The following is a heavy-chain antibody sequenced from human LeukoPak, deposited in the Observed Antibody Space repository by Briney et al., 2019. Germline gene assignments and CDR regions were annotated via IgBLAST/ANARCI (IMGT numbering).Heavy chain of an antibody. CDR3: ARDSTAGGFRFQH. CDR1: GFTVSSNY. D-gene: IGHD2-15*01. V-gene: IGHV3-53*01. Sequence: GGSLRLSCAASGFTVSSNYMNWVRQAPGKGLEWVSVIYSGGSTYYADSVKGRFTISRDNSKNTLYLQMNSLRAEDTAVYYCARDSTAGGFRFQHWGQGTLVTVSS. J-gene: IGHJ1*01. CDR2: IYSGGST.